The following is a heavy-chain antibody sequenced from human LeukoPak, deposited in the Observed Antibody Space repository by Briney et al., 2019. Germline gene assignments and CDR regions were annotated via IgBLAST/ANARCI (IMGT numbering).Heavy chain of an antibody. CDR1: GFTFSSYE. J-gene: IGHJ4*02. D-gene: IGHD5-18*01. CDR2: ISSSGSTI. V-gene: IGHV3-48*03. CDR3: ARAPGYSYAN. Sequence: GGSLRLSCVASGFTFSSYEMNWVRQAPGKGLEWVSYISSSGSTIYYADSVKGRFTISRDNAKNSLYLQMNSLRAEDTAVYYCARAPGYSYANWGQGTLVTVSS.